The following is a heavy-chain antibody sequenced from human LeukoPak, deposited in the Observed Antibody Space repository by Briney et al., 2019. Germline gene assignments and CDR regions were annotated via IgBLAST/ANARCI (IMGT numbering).Heavy chain of an antibody. CDR1: GXTFSSYW. Sequence: PGGSLRLSCAGSGXTFSSYWMHWVRQAPGKGLVWVSRINSDGRSTNYADSVKGRFTISRDNAKNTLYLQMNSLRAEDTAVYYCARSAYPGNSVIEDWGRGTLVTVSS. D-gene: IGHD4-23*01. J-gene: IGHJ4*02. CDR2: INSDGRST. V-gene: IGHV3-74*01. CDR3: ARSAYPGNSVIED.